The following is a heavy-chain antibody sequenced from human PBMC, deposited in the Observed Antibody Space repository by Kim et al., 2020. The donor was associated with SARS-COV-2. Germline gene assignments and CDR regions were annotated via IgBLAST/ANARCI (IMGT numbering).Heavy chain of an antibody. CDR3: ARGGQQAVFQVYYYYGMDV. V-gene: IGHV1-69*13. CDR2: IIPIFGTA. J-gene: IGHJ6*02. CDR1: GGTFSSYA. Sequence: SVKVSCKASGGTFSSYAISWVRQAPGQGLEWMGGIIPIFGTANYAQKFQGRVTITADESTSTAYMELSSLRSEDTAVYYCARGGQQAVFQVYYYYGMDVWGQGTTVTVSS. D-gene: IGHD6-13*01.